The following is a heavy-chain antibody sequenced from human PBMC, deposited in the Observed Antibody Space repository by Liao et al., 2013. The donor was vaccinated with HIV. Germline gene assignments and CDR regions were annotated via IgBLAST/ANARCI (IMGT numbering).Heavy chain of an antibody. D-gene: IGHD1-1*01. CDR3: ASQLGXY. CDR2: IYSNGNT. Sequence: QVQLQQWGAGLLKPSETLSLTCAVYGGSISSSSYYWGWIRQPPGKGLEWIGSIYSNGNTNYNPSLKSRVTMSVDTSKNQFSLSLRSVTAADTAVYYCASQLGXYWGQGTLAPSPQ. J-gene: IGHJ4*02. CDR1: GGSISSSSYY. V-gene: IGHV4-39*07.